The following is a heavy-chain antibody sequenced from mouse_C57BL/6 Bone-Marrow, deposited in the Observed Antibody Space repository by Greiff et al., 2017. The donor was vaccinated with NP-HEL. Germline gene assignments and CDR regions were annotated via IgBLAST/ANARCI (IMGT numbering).Heavy chain of an antibody. CDR2: IYPADGDT. V-gene: IGHV1-82*01. J-gene: IGHJ2*01. CDR3: ARSRCWDEDY. Sequence: QVQLQQSGPELVKPGASVKISCKASGYAFSSSWLNWVKQRPGKGLEWIGRIYPADGDTNYNGKFKGKATLTADKSSSTAYMQLSSLTSGDSAVYFGARSRCWDEDYWGQGTTLTVSS. CDR1: GYAFSSSW. D-gene: IGHD4-1*01.